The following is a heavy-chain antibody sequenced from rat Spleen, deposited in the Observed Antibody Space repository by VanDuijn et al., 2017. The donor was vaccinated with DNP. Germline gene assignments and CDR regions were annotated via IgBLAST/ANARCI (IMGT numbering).Heavy chain of an antibody. J-gene: IGHJ2*01. CDR1: GFTFSDYY. CDR2: IRYDGGST. Sequence: EVQLVESGGGLVQPGRSLKLSCAASGFTFSDYYMAWVRQAPTKGLEWVAYIRYDGGSTYYGDSVKGRFAISRDNAKRPLYLQMNSLRSEDMATYYCIRWNSGHFDYWGQGVMVTVSS. V-gene: IGHV5-22*01. D-gene: IGHD4-3*01. CDR3: IRWNSGHFDY.